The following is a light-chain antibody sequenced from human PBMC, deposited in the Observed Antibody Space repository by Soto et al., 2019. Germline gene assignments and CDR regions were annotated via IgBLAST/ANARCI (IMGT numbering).Light chain of an antibody. CDR2: DAS. CDR3: QQHNIYPVD. J-gene: IGKJ2*01. V-gene: IGKV1-5*01. CDR1: QTISNL. Sequence: DIQMTQSPSTLSASVGDRVTITCRASQTISNLLAWYQQKPGKAPKLLIYDASTLESGVPSRFSGSGSGTAFTLTINSLQPQDFATYYCQQHNIYPVDFGQGTKVEI.